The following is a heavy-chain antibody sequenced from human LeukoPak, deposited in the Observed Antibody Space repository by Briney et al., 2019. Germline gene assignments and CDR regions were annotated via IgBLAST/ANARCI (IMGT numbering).Heavy chain of an antibody. CDR2: ISYDGSNK. CDR3: AKYPGGFTGIVNYYHMDV. D-gene: IGHD1-26*01. J-gene: IGHJ6*03. CDR1: GFTFSSYG. Sequence: PGGSLRLSCAASGFTFSSYGMHWVRQAPGKGLEWVAVISYDGSNKYYTDSVKGRFTISRDNSKNTLFLQMSSLRPEDTALYYCAKYPGGFTGIVNYYHMDVWGKGTTVTVSS. V-gene: IGHV3-30*18.